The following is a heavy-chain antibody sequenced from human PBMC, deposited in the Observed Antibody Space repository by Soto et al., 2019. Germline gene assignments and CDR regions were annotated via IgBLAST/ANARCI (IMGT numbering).Heavy chain of an antibody. CDR3: ARGVSAGVDY. CDR1: GYSFTSLD. V-gene: IGHV1-8*01. J-gene: IGHJ4*02. CDR2: MQPSTGRT. Sequence: ASVKVSCKASGYSFTSLDINWVRQTAGQGLEWMGWMQPSTGRTGYAQKFKGRVTMTRDTSINTAYMELTTLTSDDTAFYYCARGVSAGVDYWGQGTLVTVSS. D-gene: IGHD1-26*01.